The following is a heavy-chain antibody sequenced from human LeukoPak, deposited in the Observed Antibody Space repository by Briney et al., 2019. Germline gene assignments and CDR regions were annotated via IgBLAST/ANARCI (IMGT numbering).Heavy chain of an antibody. D-gene: IGHD6-19*01. Sequence: MSSETLSLTCTVSGGSISRDYWSWIRQPPGKGLEWIGYIDYAGRTNYNPSLKSRVTISVDTSKNQFSLKLSSVTAADTAVYYCARGAGWYQFWGQGTLVTVSS. CDR2: IDYAGRT. CDR3: ARGAGWYQF. V-gene: IGHV4-59*01. J-gene: IGHJ4*02. CDR1: GGSISRDY.